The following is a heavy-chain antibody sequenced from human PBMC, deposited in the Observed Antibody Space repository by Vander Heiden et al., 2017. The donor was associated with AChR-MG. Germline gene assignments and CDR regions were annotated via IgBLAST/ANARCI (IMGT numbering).Heavy chain of an antibody. V-gene: IGHV3-48*03. D-gene: IGHD5-12*01. CDR2: ISSSGSTI. CDR1: GFTFSSYE. Sequence: EVQLVESGGGLVQPGGSLRLSCAASGFTFSSYEMNWVRQDPGKGLEWVSYISSSGSTIYYADSVKGRFTISRDNAKNSLYLQMNSLRAEDTAVYYCARDARGYDYPSWGQGTLVTVSS. CDR3: ARDARGYDYPS. J-gene: IGHJ4*02.